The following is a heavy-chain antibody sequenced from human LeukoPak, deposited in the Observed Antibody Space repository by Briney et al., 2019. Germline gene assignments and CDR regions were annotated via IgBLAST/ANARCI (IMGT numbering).Heavy chain of an antibody. Sequence: PSETLSLTCAVSGGSISSSNWWSWVRQPPEKGLEWIGEIYHSGSTNYNPSLKSRVTISVDTSKNQFSLKLSSVTAADTAVYYCARRLRHSSGPDLWGRGTLVTVSS. D-gene: IGHD3-22*01. CDR3: ARRLRHSSGPDL. CDR1: GGSISSSNW. J-gene: IGHJ2*01. V-gene: IGHV4-4*02. CDR2: IYHSGST.